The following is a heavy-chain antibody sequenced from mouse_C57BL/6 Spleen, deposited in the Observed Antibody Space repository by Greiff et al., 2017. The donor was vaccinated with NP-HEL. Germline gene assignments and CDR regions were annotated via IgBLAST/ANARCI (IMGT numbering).Heavy chain of an antibody. CDR3: AIENYYGSYYAMDY. Sequence: QVQLKQPGAELVKPGASVKVSCKASGYTFTSYWMHWVKQRPGQGLEWIGRIHPSDSDTNYNQKFKGKATLTVDKSSSTAYMQLSSLTSEDSAVYYCAIENYYGSYYAMDYWGQGTSVTVSS. D-gene: IGHD1-1*01. V-gene: IGHV1-74*01. J-gene: IGHJ4*01. CDR1: GYTFTSYW. CDR2: IHPSDSDT.